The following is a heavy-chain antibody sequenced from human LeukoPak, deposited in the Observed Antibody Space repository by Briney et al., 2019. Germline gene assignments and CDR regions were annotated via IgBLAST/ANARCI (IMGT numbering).Heavy chain of an antibody. CDR2: IKQDGSEK. J-gene: IGHJ3*02. Sequence: GGSLRLSCAASGFTFSSYWMSWVRQAPGKGLEWVANIKQDGSEKYYVDSVKGRFTISRDNAKNSLYLQMNSLRAEDTAVYYCARGGFYDILTGYSVSGAFDIWGQGTMVTVSS. CDR1: GFTFSSYW. V-gene: IGHV3-7*01. D-gene: IGHD3-9*01. CDR3: ARGGFYDILTGYSVSGAFDI.